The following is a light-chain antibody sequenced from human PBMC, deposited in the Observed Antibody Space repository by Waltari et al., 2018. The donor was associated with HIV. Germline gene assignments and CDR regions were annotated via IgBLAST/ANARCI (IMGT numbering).Light chain of an antibody. J-gene: IGKJ4*01. CDR2: GAS. CDR1: QTFSSS. V-gene: IGKV3-15*01. Sequence: EIVMTQSPATLSVSPGERVTVSCRASQTFSSSLAWYQQKPGQAPRLLIYGASTRATGIAARFSGSGSGTEFALTISSLQSEDFAVYYCQQYNDWPRTFGGGTRVEIK. CDR3: QQYNDWPRT.